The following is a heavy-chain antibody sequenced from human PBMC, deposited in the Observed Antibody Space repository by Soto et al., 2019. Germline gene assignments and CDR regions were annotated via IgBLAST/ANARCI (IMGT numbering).Heavy chain of an antibody. CDR1: GGSFSGYY. D-gene: IGHD1-1*01. CDR3: TRSVQGWTPFDF. CDR2: IKHTGST. J-gene: IGHJ4*02. V-gene: IGHV4-34*01. Sequence: QVQLQQWGTGLLKPSEALFLTCGVYGGSFSGYYWSWVRQSPGKGLEWIGEIKHTGSTNYNPSLKSRVTISVDTSKNQFSLRLNSVTAADTALYYCTRSVQGWTPFDFWGQGTLVTVSS.